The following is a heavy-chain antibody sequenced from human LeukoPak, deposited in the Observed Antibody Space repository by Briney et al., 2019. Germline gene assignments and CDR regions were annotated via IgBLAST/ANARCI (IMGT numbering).Heavy chain of an antibody. CDR2: INHSGST. CDR1: GGSFSGYY. CDR3: ARTNMYSSSWFHYYYMDV. Sequence: PSETLSLTCAVYGGSFSGYYWSWIRQPPGKGLEWIGEINHSGSTNYNPSLKSRVTISVDTSKNQFSLKLSSVTAADTAVYYCARTNMYSSSWFHYYYMDVWGKGTTVTVSS. D-gene: IGHD6-13*01. J-gene: IGHJ6*03. V-gene: IGHV4-34*01.